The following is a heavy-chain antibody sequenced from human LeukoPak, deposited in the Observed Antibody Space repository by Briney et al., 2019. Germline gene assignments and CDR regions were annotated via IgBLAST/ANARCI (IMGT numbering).Heavy chain of an antibody. CDR1: GFDFTTYA. CDR2: ISGSGGST. Sequence: GGSLRLSRAASGFDFTTYAMSWVRQAPGKGLEWVSAISGSGGSTYYADSVKGRFTISRDNSKNTLYLQMNSLRAEDTAVYYCAKGIGGSGSTNWGQGTLVTVSS. V-gene: IGHV3-23*01. J-gene: IGHJ4*02. CDR3: AKGIGGSGSTN. D-gene: IGHD3-10*01.